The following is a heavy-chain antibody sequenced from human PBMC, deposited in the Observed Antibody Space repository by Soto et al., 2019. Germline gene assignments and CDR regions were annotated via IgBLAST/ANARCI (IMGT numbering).Heavy chain of an antibody. Sequence: QVQLVESGGGVVQPGGSLRLSCAASEFTFSNYGMHWVRQAPGKGLEWVAVISHDGTTNFYADSATGRFTISRDNSRNTIYLQMNSLRREDTAVYYCAKETLVRYMKYLYFDLWGRGTLVTVSS. D-gene: IGHD1-1*01. CDR3: AKETLVRYMKYLYFDL. CDR2: ISHDGTTN. V-gene: IGHV3-30*18. CDR1: EFTFSNYG. J-gene: IGHJ2*01.